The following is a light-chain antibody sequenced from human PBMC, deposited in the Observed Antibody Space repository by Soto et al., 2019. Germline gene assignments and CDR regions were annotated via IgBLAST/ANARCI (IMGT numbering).Light chain of an antibody. J-gene: IGLJ3*02. Sequence: QSALTHPASVSGSPGQSITISCTGTSSDVGGYNHVSWYQQHPGKAPKLIIYEVRNRPSGVSNRLSGSKSGNTASLTISGLQADDEADYYCCSYTSSSIRVFGGGTQLTVL. V-gene: IGLV2-14*01. CDR2: EVR. CDR3: CSYTSSSIRV. CDR1: SSDVGGYNH.